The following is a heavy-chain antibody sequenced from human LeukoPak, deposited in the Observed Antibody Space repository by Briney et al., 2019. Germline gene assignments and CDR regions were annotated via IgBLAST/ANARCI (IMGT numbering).Heavy chain of an antibody. V-gene: IGHV4-39*01. CDR2: IYYSGST. CDR3: ARLLSGAPAIKYYDILTGYWAPYFDY. CDR1: GGSISSSSYY. D-gene: IGHD3-9*01. Sequence: SETLSLTCTVSGGSISSSSYYWGWIRQPPGKGLEWIGSIYYSGSTYYNPSLKSRVTISVDTSKNQFSLKLSSVTAADTAVYYCARLLSGAPAIKYYDILTGYWAPYFDYWGQGTLVTVSS. J-gene: IGHJ4*02.